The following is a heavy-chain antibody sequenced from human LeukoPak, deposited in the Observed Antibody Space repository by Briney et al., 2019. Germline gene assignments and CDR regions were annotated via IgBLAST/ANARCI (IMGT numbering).Heavy chain of an antibody. CDR2: ISAYNGNT. V-gene: IGHV1-18*01. D-gene: IGHD3-22*01. J-gene: IGHJ3*02. Sequence: ASVKVSCKASGYTFTSYGISWVRQAPGQGHEWMGWISAYNGNTNYAQKLQGRVTMTTDTSTSTAYMELRSLRSDDTAVYYCARDPAYYDSSGYYPTDASDIWGQGTMVTVSS. CDR3: ARDPAYYDSSGYYPTDASDI. CDR1: GYTFTSYG.